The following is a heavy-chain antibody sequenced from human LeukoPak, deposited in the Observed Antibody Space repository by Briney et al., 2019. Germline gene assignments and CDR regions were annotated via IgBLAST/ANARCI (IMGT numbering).Heavy chain of an antibody. J-gene: IGHJ4*02. V-gene: IGHV3-23*01. D-gene: IGHD2-21*01. CDR2: ISGSGGST. CDR1: GFTFSSYA. Sequence: PGGSLRLXCAASGFTFSSYAMSWVRQAPGKGLEWVSAISGSGGSTYYADSVKGRFTISRDNSKNTLYLQMNSLRAEDTAVYYCAKFLPTHIVVANYYFDYWGQRTLVTVSS. CDR3: AKFLPTHIVVANYYFDY.